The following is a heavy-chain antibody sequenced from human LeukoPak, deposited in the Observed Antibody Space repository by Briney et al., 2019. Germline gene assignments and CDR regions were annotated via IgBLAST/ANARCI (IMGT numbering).Heavy chain of an antibody. Sequence: PSETLSLTCTVSGGSISSYYWSWIRQPPGKGPEWIGYIYYSGSTNYNPSLKSRVTISVDTSKNQFSLKLSSVTAADTAMYYCARDYYGSGSYYNDYYYYMDVWGKGTTVTVSS. CDR1: GGSISSYY. D-gene: IGHD3-10*01. V-gene: IGHV4-59*01. CDR2: IYYSGST. CDR3: ARDYYGSGSYYNDYYYYMDV. J-gene: IGHJ6*03.